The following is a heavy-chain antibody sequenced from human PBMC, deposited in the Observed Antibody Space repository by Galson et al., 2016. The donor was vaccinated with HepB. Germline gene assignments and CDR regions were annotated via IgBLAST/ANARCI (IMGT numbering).Heavy chain of an antibody. CDR3: AKNGQDLEC. CDR2: IDQGGSHK. J-gene: IGHJ4*02. CDR1: GFTFSRSW. Sequence: SLRLSCAVSGFTFSRSWMSWVRQGPGQGLEWVAAIDQGGSHKYYVESVEGRFTISRDNARNLVFLQVSSLRAEDTATYYCAKNGQDLECLGQGTLVTVSS. V-gene: IGHV3-7*03.